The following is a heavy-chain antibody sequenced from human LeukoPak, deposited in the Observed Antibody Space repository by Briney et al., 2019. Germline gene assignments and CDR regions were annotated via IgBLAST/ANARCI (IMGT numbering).Heavy chain of an antibody. Sequence: PSETLSLTCTVSGGSISSYYWSWIRQPPGKGLEWIGYIYYSGSTNYNPSLKSRVTISVDTSKNQFSLKLSSVTAADTAVYYCASRGYSYGVTDYWGQGTLVTVSS. V-gene: IGHV4-59*12. J-gene: IGHJ4*02. CDR2: IYYSGST. CDR1: GGSISSYY. CDR3: ASRGYSYGVTDY. D-gene: IGHD5-18*01.